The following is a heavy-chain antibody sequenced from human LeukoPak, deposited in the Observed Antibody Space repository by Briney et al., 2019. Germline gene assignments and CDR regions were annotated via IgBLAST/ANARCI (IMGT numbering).Heavy chain of an antibody. CDR1: GYSFTDYY. Sequence: ASVKVSCKASGYSFTDYYMHWVRQAPGQGLEWMGLINPNTGGTNYAQRFQGRVTMTRDTSISTVYMDLRGLRSDDTAVYYCARDRWQQLDWFDPWGQGTLVIVSS. J-gene: IGHJ5*02. CDR3: ARDRWQQLDWFDP. V-gene: IGHV1-2*02. CDR2: INPNTGGT. D-gene: IGHD5-24*01.